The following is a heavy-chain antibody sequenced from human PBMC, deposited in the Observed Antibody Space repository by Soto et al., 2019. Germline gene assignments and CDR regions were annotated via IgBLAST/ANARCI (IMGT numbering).Heavy chain of an antibody. CDR1: GYTFTSYA. V-gene: IGHV1-3*01. CDR3: ATKGRWYVGYYYYGMDV. J-gene: IGHJ6*02. Sequence: VASVKVSCKASGYTFTSYAMHWVRQAPGQRLEWMGWINAGNGNTKYSQKFQGRVTITRDTSASTAYMELSSLRSEDTAVYYCATKGRWYVGYYYYGMDVWGQGTTVTVSS. D-gene: IGHD6-13*01. CDR2: INAGNGNT.